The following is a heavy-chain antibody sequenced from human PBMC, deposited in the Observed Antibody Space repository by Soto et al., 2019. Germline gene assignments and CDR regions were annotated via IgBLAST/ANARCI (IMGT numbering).Heavy chain of an antibody. Sequence: QVQLVQSGAEVKKPGASITVSCKASGYTFTGDYLHWVRQAPGQGLEWMAWINPKSGYTKSAQKFQARVTLTRDTSISTAYMELRSLRSEDTAVYFCARYTGSNSLFDSWGQGTLVTVSS. V-gene: IGHV1-2*02. D-gene: IGHD1-26*01. CDR3: ARYTGSNSLFDS. CDR2: INPKSGYT. CDR1: GYTFTGDY. J-gene: IGHJ4*02.